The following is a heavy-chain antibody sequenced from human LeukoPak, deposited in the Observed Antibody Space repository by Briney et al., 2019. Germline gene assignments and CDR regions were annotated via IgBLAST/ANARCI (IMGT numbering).Heavy chain of an antibody. CDR3: AREYRYYYGSGSFGPRSVQGYNWFDP. J-gene: IGHJ5*02. V-gene: IGHV1-2*04. CDR2: INPNSGGT. Sequence: GASVKVSCKASGYTFTGYYMHWVRQAPGQGLEWMGWINPNSGGTNYAQKFQGWVTMTRDTSISTAYMELSRLRSDDTAVYYCAREYRYYYGSGSFGPRSVQGYNWFDPWGQGTLVTVSS. CDR1: GYTFTGYY. D-gene: IGHD3-10*01.